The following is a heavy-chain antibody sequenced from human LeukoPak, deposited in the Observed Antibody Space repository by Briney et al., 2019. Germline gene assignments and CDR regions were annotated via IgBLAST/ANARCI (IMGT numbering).Heavy chain of an antibody. V-gene: IGHV4-34*01. CDR2: ISHSGGT. J-gene: IGHJ4*02. CDR1: GGSFSGYY. D-gene: IGHD3-22*01. CDR3: ARTLDTSGYFRNFDS. Sequence: SETLPLTCAVYGGSFSGYYWNWIRQPPGKGLEWIGEISHSGGTNYNPSLKSRVTISGDTSKNQFSLTLYSVTAADTAVYYCARTLDTSGYFRNFDSWGQGSLVTVSS.